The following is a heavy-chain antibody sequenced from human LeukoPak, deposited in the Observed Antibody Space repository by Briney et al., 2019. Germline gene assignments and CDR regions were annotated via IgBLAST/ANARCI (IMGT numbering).Heavy chain of an antibody. Sequence: TGGSLRLSCATSGFTFSHYGMHWVRQAPGKGLEWVAVIWSDGTEKYYGDSVKGRFTISRDNSKKTVYLQMNSLRVEDTAVYAKDAQRGFDFSNSLESWGQGTLVTVSS. D-gene: IGHD4-11*01. CDR1: GFTFSHYG. CDR2: IWSDGTEK. J-gene: IGHJ4*02. V-gene: IGHV3-33*01. CDR3: DAQRGFDFSNSLES.